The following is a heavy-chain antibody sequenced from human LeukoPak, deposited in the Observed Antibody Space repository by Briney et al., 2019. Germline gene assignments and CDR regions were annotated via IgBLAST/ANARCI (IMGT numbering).Heavy chain of an antibody. Sequence: GGSLRLSCAASGFTFSRYEMHWVRQAPGKGLEWVTLISNDGSNKYYADSVKGRFTISRDNSKNTLSLQMNSLRVEDTAVYYCATLFVATAPPDYWGQGTLVTVSS. CDR3: ATLFVATAPPDY. D-gene: IGHD5-18*01. V-gene: IGHV3-30-3*01. J-gene: IGHJ4*02. CDR1: GFTFSRYE. CDR2: ISNDGSNK.